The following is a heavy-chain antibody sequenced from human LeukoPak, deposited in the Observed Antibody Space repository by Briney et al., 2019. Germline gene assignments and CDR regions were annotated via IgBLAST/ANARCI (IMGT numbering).Heavy chain of an antibody. CDR2: IYHSGST. D-gene: IGHD3-22*01. CDR3: ARVEGSGHFVAY. J-gene: IGHJ4*02. Sequence: PSETLSLTCTVSGYSISSGYYWGWIRQPPGKGLEWIGSIYHSGSTYYNPSLKSRVTISVDTSKNQFSLKLSSVTAADTAVYYCARVEGSGHFVAYWGQGTLVTVSS. V-gene: IGHV4-38-2*02. CDR1: GYSISSGYY.